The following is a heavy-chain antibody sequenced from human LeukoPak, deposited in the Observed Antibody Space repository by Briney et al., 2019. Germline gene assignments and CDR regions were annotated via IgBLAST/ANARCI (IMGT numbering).Heavy chain of an antibody. J-gene: IGHJ4*02. CDR1: GFTFSSYA. CDR2: ISGSGDNT. D-gene: IGHD2-21*02. Sequence: GGSLRLSCAASGFTFSSYAMSWVRQAPGKGLEWVSVISGSGDNTYYAGSVKGRFTISRDNAKNSLYLQMNSLRAEDTAVYYCARDSTPGIVVVTATDYWGQGTLVTVSS. V-gene: IGHV3-23*01. CDR3: ARDSTPGIVVVTATDY.